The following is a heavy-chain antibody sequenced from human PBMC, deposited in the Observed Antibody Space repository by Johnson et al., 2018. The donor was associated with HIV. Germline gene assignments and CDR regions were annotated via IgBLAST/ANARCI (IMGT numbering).Heavy chain of an antibody. CDR3: AKDPNWNYVGYAFDI. Sequence: QVQLVESGGNLVQPGGSLRLSCAASGFTVSNTFMDWVRQAPGKGLEWVAFIRYDGSIGYADSVKGRFTISRDNAKNSLYLQMNSLRAEDTALYYCAKDPNWNYVGYAFDIWGQGTMVTVSS. J-gene: IGHJ3*02. CDR1: GFTVSNTF. V-gene: IGHV3-30*02. D-gene: IGHD1-7*01. CDR2: IRYDGSI.